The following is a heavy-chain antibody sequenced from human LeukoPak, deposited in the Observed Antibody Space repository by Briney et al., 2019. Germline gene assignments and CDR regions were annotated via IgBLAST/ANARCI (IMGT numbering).Heavy chain of an antibody. V-gene: IGHV3-30*01. CDR3: ARDSTCWYDSGSSGPHYFDY. Sequence: PGGSLRLSCAPSGFTFSNYAMHWVRPAPDKGLEWVALISGDGSKTYHADSVKGRFSISRDNSKNTLYLQLNSLRAVDTSVYYCARDSTCWYDSGSSGPHYFDYWGEGTLVTVSS. CDR1: GFTFSNYA. CDR2: ISGDGSKT. D-gene: IGHD3-10*01. J-gene: IGHJ4*02.